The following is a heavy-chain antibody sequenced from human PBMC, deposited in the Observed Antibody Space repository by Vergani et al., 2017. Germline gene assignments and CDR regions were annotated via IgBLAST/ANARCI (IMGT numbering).Heavy chain of an antibody. V-gene: IGHV3-23*01. CDR1: GFTFNHYA. Sequence: EVQLLESGGDLVQPGGSLRLSCAASGFTFNHYAMNWVRQAPGKGLEWVSGISGSGGSTYSAGSVKGRFTISRDSSKNTLYLQMNSLSAGDTAVYYCAKANPRNRGYDYLYYYHAMDVWGQGTTVTVSS. CDR2: ISGSGGST. J-gene: IGHJ6*02. D-gene: IGHD5-12*01. CDR3: AKANPRNRGYDYLYYYHAMDV.